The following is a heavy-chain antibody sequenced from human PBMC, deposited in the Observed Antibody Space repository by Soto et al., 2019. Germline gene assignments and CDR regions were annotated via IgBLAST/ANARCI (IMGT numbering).Heavy chain of an antibody. Sequence: PSETLSLTCTVSRGSISNYFWTWIRQPPGRGLEWIGYISYSGSTNYNPSLKSRVTISVDTSKNQFSLNVSSVTAADTAVYYCTRVGTHLYYFDFWDQGALVTVSS. CDR3: TRVGTHLYYFDF. V-gene: IGHV4-59*01. J-gene: IGHJ4*02. CDR2: ISYSGST. D-gene: IGHD7-27*01. CDR1: RGSISNYF.